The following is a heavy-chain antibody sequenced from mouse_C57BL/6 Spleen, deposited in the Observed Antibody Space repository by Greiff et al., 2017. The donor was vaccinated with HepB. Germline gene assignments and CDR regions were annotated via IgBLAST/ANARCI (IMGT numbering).Heavy chain of an antibody. CDR3: AREHSSGPWFAY. Sequence: VQLQQSGAELVRPGSSVKLSCKASGYTFTSYWMDWVKQRPGQGLEWIGNIYPSDSETHYNQKFKDKAKLTVDKSSSTAYMQLSSLTSEDSAVYSCAREHSSGPWFAYWGQGTLVTVSA. CDR1: GYTFTSYW. CDR2: IYPSDSET. D-gene: IGHD3-2*02. J-gene: IGHJ3*01. V-gene: IGHV1-61*01.